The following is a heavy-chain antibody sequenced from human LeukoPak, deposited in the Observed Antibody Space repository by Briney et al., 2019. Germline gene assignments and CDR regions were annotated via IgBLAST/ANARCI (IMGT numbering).Heavy chain of an antibody. V-gene: IGHV1-8*02. J-gene: IGHJ5*02. CDR2: INPNSGNT. CDR3: ARGRRKKDSYGSPVWFDP. Sequence: ASVKVSCKASGYIFTGYYMHWVRQAPGQGLEWMGWINPNSGNTDYAQKFQGRVTMTRNTSISTAYMELSSLRSEDTAVYFCARGRRKKDSYGSPVWFDPWGQGTQVTVSS. CDR1: GYIFTGYY. D-gene: IGHD3-10*01.